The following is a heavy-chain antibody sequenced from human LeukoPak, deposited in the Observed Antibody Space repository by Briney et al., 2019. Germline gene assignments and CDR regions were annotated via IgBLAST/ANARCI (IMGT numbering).Heavy chain of an antibody. CDR1: GFTFGDYG. J-gene: IGHJ6*02. CDR2: IRSKAYGGTT. CDR3: SRDAESDSGAMDV. V-gene: IGHV3-49*04. Sequence: QTGGSLRLSCTASGFTFGDYGMSWVRQAPGKGLEWVAFIRSKAYGGTTEYAASVKGRFTISRDDSKSVAYLQMNSLKTEDTAVYYCSRDAESDSGAMDVWGQGTTVTVSS. D-gene: IGHD1-26*01.